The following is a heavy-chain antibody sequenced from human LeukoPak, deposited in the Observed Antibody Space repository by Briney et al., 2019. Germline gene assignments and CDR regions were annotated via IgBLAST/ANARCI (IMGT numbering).Heavy chain of an antibody. V-gene: IGHV1-2*02. CDR3: ARAGGGYSSGWGAFDI. D-gene: IGHD5-18*01. J-gene: IGHJ3*02. CDR1: GYTFTGFY. CDR2: INPDSGGT. Sequence: ASVKVSCKVSGYTFTGFYIHWVRQAPGQGLEWLGWINPDSGGTSYGQRFQGRVIMTRDTTISTAYMELSSLRSDDTAVYYCARAGGGYSSGWGAFDIWGQGTMLTVSS.